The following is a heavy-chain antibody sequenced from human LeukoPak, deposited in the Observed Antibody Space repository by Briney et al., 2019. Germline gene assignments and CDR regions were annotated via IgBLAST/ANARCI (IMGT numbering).Heavy chain of an antibody. D-gene: IGHD3-22*01. V-gene: IGHV4-59*01. CDR2: IYYSGST. Sequence: PSETLSLTCTVSGGSLSSFYWSWIRQPPGKGLEWIGYIYYSGSTNYNPSLGSRVTISVDTSKNQFSLKLSSVTAADTAVYYCARTILEYYYDSNGRYYFDYWGQGTLVTVSS. CDR3: ARTILEYYYDSNGRYYFDY. CDR1: GGSLSSFY. J-gene: IGHJ4*02.